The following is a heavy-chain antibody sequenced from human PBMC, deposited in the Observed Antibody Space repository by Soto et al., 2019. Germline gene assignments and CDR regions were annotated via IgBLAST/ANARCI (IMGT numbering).Heavy chain of an antibody. J-gene: IGHJ4*02. D-gene: IGHD6-19*01. V-gene: IGHV3-23*01. CDR1: GFTFSSYA. Sequence: PGGSXRLSCAASGFTFSSYAMSWVRQAPGKGLEWVSTISGSDGSTYYADSVKGRFTISRDNSKNTLYLQMNSLRAEDTAVYYCAKEYSSGWYYFDYWGQGTLVTVSS. CDR3: AKEYSSGWYYFDY. CDR2: ISGSDGST.